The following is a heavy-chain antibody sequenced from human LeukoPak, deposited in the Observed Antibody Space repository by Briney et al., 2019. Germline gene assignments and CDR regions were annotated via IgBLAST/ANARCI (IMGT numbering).Heavy chain of an antibody. Sequence: GGSLRLSCAASGFTFSDYAMSWVRQAPGKGLEWVSGIRIGDNTYYADSVKGRFTISRDNAENALYLQMSGLRAEDTAVYYCAKGTGDTGYYFDSWGQGTLVTVSS. CDR2: IRIGDNT. J-gene: IGHJ4*02. CDR1: GFTFSDYA. D-gene: IGHD7-27*01. V-gene: IGHV3-23*01. CDR3: AKGTGDTGYYFDS.